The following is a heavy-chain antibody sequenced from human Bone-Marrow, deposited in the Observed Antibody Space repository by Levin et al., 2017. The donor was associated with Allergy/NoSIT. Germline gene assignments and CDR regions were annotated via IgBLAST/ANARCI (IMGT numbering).Heavy chain of an antibody. V-gene: IGHV1-8*01. J-gene: IGHJ6*03. CDR3: ATAASKRKYYDFWIGFYSHYDASDV. CDR1: GYTFTSYD. D-gene: IGHD3-3*01. CDR2: MNPNSGNT. Sequence: ASVKVSCKASGYTFTSYDINWVRQATGQGLEWMGWMNPNSGNTGSAQKFQGRVTMTRNTSISTAYMEVSSLRSEDPAVYYCATAASKRKYYDFWIGFYSHYDASDVWGKGTTVTV.